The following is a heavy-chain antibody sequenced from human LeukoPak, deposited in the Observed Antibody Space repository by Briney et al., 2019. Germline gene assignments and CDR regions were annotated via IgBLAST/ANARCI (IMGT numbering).Heavy chain of an antibody. V-gene: IGHV3-43D*03. J-gene: IGHJ4*02. CDR1: GFTFDDYA. CDR2: ISWDGGST. CDR3: AKDRAGGSGSRLFDY. Sequence: GGSLRLSCAASGFTFDDYAMHWVRQAPGKGLEWVSLISWDGGSTYYADSVKGRFTISRDNSKNSLYLQMNSLRAEDTALYYCAKDRAGGSGSRLFDYWGQGTLVTVSS. D-gene: IGHD3-10*01.